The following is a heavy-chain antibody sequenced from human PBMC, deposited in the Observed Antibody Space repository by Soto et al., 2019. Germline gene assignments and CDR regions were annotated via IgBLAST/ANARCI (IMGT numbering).Heavy chain of an antibody. V-gene: IGHV3-30*18. CDR3: PKGPFLEWFVPVSYFDY. CDR1: GFTFSSYG. CDR2: ISYDGSNK. D-gene: IGHD3-3*01. Sequence: QVQLVESGGGVVQPGRSLRLSCAASGFTFSSYGMHWVRQAPGKGLEWVAVISYDGSNKYYADSVKGRFTISRDNSKNTLYLHMNSLRAEDTAGYYCPKGPFLEWFVPVSYFDYWGQGTLGTVSS. J-gene: IGHJ4*02.